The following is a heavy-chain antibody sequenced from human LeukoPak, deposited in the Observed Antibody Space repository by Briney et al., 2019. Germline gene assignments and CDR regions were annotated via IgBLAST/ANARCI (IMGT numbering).Heavy chain of an antibody. J-gene: IGHJ4*02. V-gene: IGHV3-11*01. Sequence: PGGSLRLSCAASGFTFSDYYMTWIRQAPGKGLEWVSYISSSGSTIYYADSVKGRFTISRDNSKNTLYLQMNSLRAEDTAVYYCARDVRLGEPNFDYWGQGTLVAVSS. D-gene: IGHD3-10*01. CDR1: GFTFSDYY. CDR2: ISSSGSTI. CDR3: ARDVRLGEPNFDY.